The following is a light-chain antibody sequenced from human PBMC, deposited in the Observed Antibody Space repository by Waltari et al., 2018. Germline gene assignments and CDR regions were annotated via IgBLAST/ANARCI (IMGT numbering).Light chain of an antibody. V-gene: IGKV3-15*01. CDR3: QQYNNWPLWT. CDR1: QSVSSN. Sequence: EIVMTQSTATLSVSPGERATLSCRASQSVSSNLAWYQQKPGQAPRLLIYGASTRATGIPARFSGSGSGTEFTLTISSLQSEDFAFYYCQQYNNWPLWTFGQGTKVEIK. CDR2: GAS. J-gene: IGKJ1*01.